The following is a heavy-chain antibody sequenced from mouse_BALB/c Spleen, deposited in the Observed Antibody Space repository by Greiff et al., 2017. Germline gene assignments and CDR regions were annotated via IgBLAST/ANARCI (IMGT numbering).Heavy chain of an antibody. Sequence: EVKLVESGGGLVKPGGSLKLSCAASGFAFSSYDMSWVRQTPEKRLEWVAYISSGGGSTYYPDTVKGRFTISRDNAKNTLYLQMSSLKSEDTAMYYCAREGYDGGSWFAYWGQGTLVTVSA. J-gene: IGHJ3*01. CDR3: AREGYDGGSWFAY. D-gene: IGHD2-14*01. V-gene: IGHV5-12-1*01. CDR2: ISSGGGST. CDR1: GFAFSSYD.